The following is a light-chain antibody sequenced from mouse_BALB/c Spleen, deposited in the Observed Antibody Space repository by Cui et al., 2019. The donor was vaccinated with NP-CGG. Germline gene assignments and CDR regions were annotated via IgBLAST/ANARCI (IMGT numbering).Light chain of an antibody. CDR2: GTN. CDR1: TGAATTSNY. Sequence: QAVVTQEPAITTSLGETITLTCLSSTGAATTSNYANWVQEKPDHLFTGLIGGTNNRAPGVPARFSGSMIGDKAALTITGAQTEDETIYFCALWYSNHWVFGGGTKLTVL. CDR3: ALWYSNHWV. J-gene: IGLJ1*01. V-gene: IGLV1*01.